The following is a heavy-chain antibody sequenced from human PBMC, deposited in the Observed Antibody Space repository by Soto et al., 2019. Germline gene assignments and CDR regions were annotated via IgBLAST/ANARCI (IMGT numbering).Heavy chain of an antibody. D-gene: IGHD2-2*03. J-gene: IGHJ4*02. V-gene: IGHV3-15*01. CDR1: GFPFTNAW. CDR3: TTGSCSCNRCDDNPHAH. Sequence: GGSLRLSCAASGFPFTNAWMSWVRQAPGKGLEWVGRIRSKTDGETTDYSESVKGRFTMSRDDSKNTLFLQMNTLKTDDTAVYFCTTGSCSCNRCDDNPHAHCGQGTLVTVSS. CDR2: IRSKTDGETT.